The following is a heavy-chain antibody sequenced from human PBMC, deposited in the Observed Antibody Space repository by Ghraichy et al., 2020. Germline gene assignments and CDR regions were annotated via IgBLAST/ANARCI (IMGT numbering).Heavy chain of an antibody. CDR1: GGSISSYY. Sequence: SQTLSLTCTVSGGSISSYYWSWIRQPAGKGLVWIGRIYTSGSTNFNPSLRSRVTMSVDMSKNQFSLKLSSVTAADTAVYYCARGPHGSGTYAWIDPWGQGTLVTVSS. V-gene: IGHV4-4*07. CDR2: IYTSGST. CDR3: ARGPHGSGTYAWIDP. J-gene: IGHJ5*02. D-gene: IGHD3-10*01.